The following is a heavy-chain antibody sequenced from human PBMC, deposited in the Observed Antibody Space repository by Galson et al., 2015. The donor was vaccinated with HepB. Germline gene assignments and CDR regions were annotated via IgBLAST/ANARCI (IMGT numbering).Heavy chain of an antibody. D-gene: IGHD6-13*01. J-gene: IGHJ4*02. CDR2: IKSKTDGGTT. CDR1: GFTFSNAW. CDR3: TTFKWLRLPGIAAARQDY. V-gene: IGHV3-15*01. Sequence: SLRLSCAASGFTFSNAWMSWVRQAPGKGLEWVGRIKSKTDGGTTDYAAPVKGRFTISRDDSKNTLYLQMNSLKTEDTAVYYCTTFKWLRLPGIAAARQDYWGQGTLVTVSS.